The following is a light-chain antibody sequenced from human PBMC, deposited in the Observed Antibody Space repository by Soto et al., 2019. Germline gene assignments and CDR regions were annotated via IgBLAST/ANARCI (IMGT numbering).Light chain of an antibody. V-gene: IGLV2-14*01. CDR1: SSDVGGYNY. CDR2: DVS. J-gene: IGLJ2*01. Sequence: QSALTQPASVSGSPGQSITISCTGTSSDVGGYNYVSWYQQHPGKAPKLMIYDVSNRPSGVSNRFSGSKSDNTASLAISGLQAEDEAYYYCSSYTSTSAVVFGGGTKVTVL. CDR3: SSYTSTSAVV.